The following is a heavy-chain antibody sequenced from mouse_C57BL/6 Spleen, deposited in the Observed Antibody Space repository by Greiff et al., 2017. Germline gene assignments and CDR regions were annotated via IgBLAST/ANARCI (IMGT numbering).Heavy chain of an antibody. J-gene: IGHJ2*01. V-gene: IGHV10-3*01. Sequence: EVQLVESGGGLVQPKGSLKLSCAASGFTFNTYAMHWVRQAPGKGLEWVARIRSKSSNYATYYAESVKDRFTISRDDSQSMLYLQMNNLKTEDTAMYYCVREDDYDDGEGFDYWGQGTTLTVSS. D-gene: IGHD2-4*01. CDR1: GFTFNTYA. CDR3: VREDDYDDGEGFDY. CDR2: IRSKSSNYAT.